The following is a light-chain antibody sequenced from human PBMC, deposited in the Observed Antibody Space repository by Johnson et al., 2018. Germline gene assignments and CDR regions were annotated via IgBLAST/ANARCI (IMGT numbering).Light chain of an antibody. CDR2: ENN. V-gene: IGLV1-51*02. CDR3: GTWDSSLSAGNC. CDR1: SSNIGNNY. J-gene: IGLJ1*01. Sequence: QSVLTQPPSVSAAPGQKVTISCSGSSSNIGNNYVSWYQQLPGTAPKLLIYENNKRPSGIPDRFSGSKSGTSATLGITGLQTGDEADYYCGTWDSSLSAGNCFVTGTKVTGL.